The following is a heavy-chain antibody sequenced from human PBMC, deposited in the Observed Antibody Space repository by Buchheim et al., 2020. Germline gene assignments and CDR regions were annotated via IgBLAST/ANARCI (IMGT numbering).Heavy chain of an antibody. V-gene: IGHV3-48*01. CDR3: ARAPRLRRDYYGMDV. J-gene: IGHJ6*02. CDR2: ISSSSSTI. D-gene: IGHD4-17*01. Sequence: EVQLVESGGGLVQPGGSLRLSCAASGFTFSSYSMNWVRQAPGKGLEWVSYISSSSSTIYYADSVKGRITISKNNTKHSQYLQMNSLRAEDTAVYYCARAPRLRRDYYGMDVWGQGTT. CDR1: GFTFSSYS.